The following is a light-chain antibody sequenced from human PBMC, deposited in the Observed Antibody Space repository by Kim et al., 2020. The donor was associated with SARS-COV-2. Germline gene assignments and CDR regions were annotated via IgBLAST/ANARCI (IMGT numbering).Light chain of an antibody. J-gene: IGKJ2*01. Sequence: SPRDRAPRSCRASQPIRRDFLAWYQQKPGQAPRLLLYHTSVRASDIPVRFSGSGSATDFTLTINNLEPEDFAVYYCQRYGGPPPYTFGQGTKLKI. CDR2: HTS. CDR1: QPIRRDF. V-gene: IGKV3-20*01. CDR3: QRYGGPPPYT.